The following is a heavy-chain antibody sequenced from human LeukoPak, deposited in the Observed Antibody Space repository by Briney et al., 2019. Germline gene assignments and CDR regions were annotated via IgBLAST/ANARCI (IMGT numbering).Heavy chain of an antibody. CDR2: FTSTSDFL. D-gene: IGHD3-10*01. CDR1: GFTFSTYN. V-gene: IGHV3-21*01. CDR3: ARDKEEMVRAPYAFDI. Sequence: GGSLRLSCAASGFTFSTYNMNWVRQAPGKGLEWVSSFTSTSDFLNDADSMKGRFTISRDNANNLLYLQMNSLRTEDTAVYYCARDKEEMVRAPYAFDIWGQGTRVTVSS. J-gene: IGHJ3*02.